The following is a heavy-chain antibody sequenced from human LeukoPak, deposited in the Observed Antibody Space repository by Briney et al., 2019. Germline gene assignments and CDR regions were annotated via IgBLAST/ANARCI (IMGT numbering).Heavy chain of an antibody. D-gene: IGHD1-20*01. CDR3: ARGSYNWNGFDAFDI. CDR1: GYSISSGYY. V-gene: IGHV4-38-2*01. Sequence: SETLSLTCAVSGYSISSGYYWGWIRQPPGKGLEWIGSIYYSGSTYYNPSLKSRVTISVDTSKNQFSLKLSSVTAADTAVYYCARGSYNWNGFDAFDIWGQGTMVTVSS. CDR2: IYYSGST. J-gene: IGHJ3*02.